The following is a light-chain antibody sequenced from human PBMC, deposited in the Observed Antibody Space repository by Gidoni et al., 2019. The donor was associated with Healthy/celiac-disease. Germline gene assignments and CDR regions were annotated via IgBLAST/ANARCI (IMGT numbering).Light chain of an antibody. CDR1: TSNIGAGYD. J-gene: IGLJ3*02. V-gene: IGLV1-40*01. CDR3: QSYDSSLSGSV. CDR2: GNS. Sequence: SLLSHPPSVSRAPLQSVTISCTGSTSNIGAGYDVHWYQQLPGTAPKLLIYGNSNRPSGVPDRFSGSKSGTSASLAITGLQAEDEADYYCQSYDSSLSGSVFGGGTKLTVL.